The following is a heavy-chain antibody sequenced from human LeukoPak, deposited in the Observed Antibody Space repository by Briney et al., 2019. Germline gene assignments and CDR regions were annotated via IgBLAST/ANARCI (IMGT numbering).Heavy chain of an antibody. J-gene: IGHJ4*02. Sequence: GGSLRLSCAASGFTFSSHWMHWVRQAPGKGLVWVSRVNTDGSDTGYADSVKGRFTISGDNAKNTLYLQMNSLRVDDTAVYYCARGHRAWSYWGQGTLVTVSS. V-gene: IGHV3-74*01. CDR2: VNTDGSDT. CDR3: ARGHRAWSY. D-gene: IGHD3-3*01. CDR1: GFTFSSHW.